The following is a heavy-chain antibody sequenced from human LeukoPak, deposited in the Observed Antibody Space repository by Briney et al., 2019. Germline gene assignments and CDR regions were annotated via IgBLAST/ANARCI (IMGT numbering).Heavy chain of an antibody. CDR2: ISSSSSYI. D-gene: IGHD6-19*01. CDR3: ARALVERAVAAKERGFDY. CDR1: GFTFSSYS. V-gene: IGHV3-21*01. Sequence: GGSLRLSCAASGFTFSSYSMNWVRQAPGKGLEWVSSISSSSSYIYYADSVKGRFTISRDNAKNSLYLQMNSLRAEDTAVYYCARALVERAVAAKERGFDYWGQGTLVTVSS. J-gene: IGHJ4*02.